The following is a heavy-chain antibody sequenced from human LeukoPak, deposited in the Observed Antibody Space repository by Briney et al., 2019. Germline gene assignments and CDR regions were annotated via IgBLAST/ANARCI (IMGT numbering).Heavy chain of an antibody. CDR1: GGTFSSYA. D-gene: IGHD6-13*01. V-gene: IGHV1-69*05. J-gene: IGHJ4*02. CDR3: ARSGRQQLVRAFDY. Sequence: ASVKVSCKASGGTFSSYAISWVRQAPGQGLEWMGGIIPIFGTANYAQKFQGRVTMTRDMSTSTVYMELSSLRSEDTAVYYCARSGRQQLVRAFDYWGQGTLVTVSS. CDR2: IIPIFGTA.